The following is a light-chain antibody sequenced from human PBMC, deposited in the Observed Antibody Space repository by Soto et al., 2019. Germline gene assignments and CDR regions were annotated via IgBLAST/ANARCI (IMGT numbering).Light chain of an antibody. Sequence: QSVLTQPPSVSGTPGQRVTISCSGGSSNIGSNIVSWYQLLPGTAPKLLISNNNQRPSGVPDRFSGSKSGTSASLTIRGLQSADEADYYCAAWDDRLTDVRFGGGTKLAVL. CDR3: AAWDDRLTDVR. V-gene: IGLV1-44*01. CDR2: NNN. CDR1: SSNIGSNI. J-gene: IGLJ2*01.